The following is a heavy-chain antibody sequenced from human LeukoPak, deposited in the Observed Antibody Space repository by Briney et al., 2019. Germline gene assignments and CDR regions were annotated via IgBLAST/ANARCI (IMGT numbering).Heavy chain of an antibody. V-gene: IGHV4-59*01. J-gene: IGHJ1*01. D-gene: IGHD3-10*01. CDR1: GASISSYY. CDR2: ISHSGST. CDR3: AAQYYYGAGSYYDADYFQR. Sequence: SETLSLTCTVSGASISSYYWTWIRQPPRKGLEWIGYISHSGSTTYNPSLKSRVTISLDTSKNQFSLRLISVTPAATPVYYCAAQYYYGAGSYYDADYFQRWGQGTLVTVSS.